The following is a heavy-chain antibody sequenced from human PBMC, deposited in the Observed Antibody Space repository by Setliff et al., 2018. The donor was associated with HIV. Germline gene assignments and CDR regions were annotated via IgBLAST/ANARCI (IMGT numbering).Heavy chain of an antibody. CDR3: ARGDGTKYYYYYYMDV. V-gene: IGHV4-34*01. J-gene: IGHJ6*03. Sequence: PSETLSLTCAVYGGSFSGYYWSWIRQSPGKGLEWIGEINHSGSTNYNSSLKSRVTISVDTSKNQFSLKLSSVTAADTAVYYCARGDGTKYYYYYYMDVWGKGTTVTVSS. CDR2: INHSGST. D-gene: IGHD1-7*01. CDR1: GGSFSGYY.